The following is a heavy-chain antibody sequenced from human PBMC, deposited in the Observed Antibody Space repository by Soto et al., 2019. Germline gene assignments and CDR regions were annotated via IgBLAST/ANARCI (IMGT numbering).Heavy chain of an antibody. CDR1: GDSVSSNSAA. Sequence: QVQLQESGPGLVKPSQTLSLTCAISGDSVSSNSAAWNWIRLSPSRGLEWLARTYYRSRWYNDYAVAVRSRITVNPDTAKSLSPLQLTSVPPEDTAVYYCAGTTSHQWYYMDVWGKGTTVTVSS. CDR3: AGTTSHQWYYMDV. J-gene: IGHJ6*03. CDR2: TYYRSRWYN. V-gene: IGHV6-1*01. D-gene: IGHD1-7*01.